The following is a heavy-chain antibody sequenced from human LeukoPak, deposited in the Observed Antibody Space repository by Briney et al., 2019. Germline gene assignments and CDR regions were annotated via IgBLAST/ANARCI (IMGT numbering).Heavy chain of an antibody. J-gene: IGHJ3*02. V-gene: IGHV4-61*02. Sequence: SETLSLTCTVSGGSINSNTYFWNWIRQPAGQRLEWIGRVYASGRTDYNPSLRSRLSMSINTSSNQISLTLSSVTAADTAVYYCARYVDPYDISPHAFDIWGQGTVVTVSS. CDR2: VYASGRT. CDR3: ARYVDPYDISPHAFDI. D-gene: IGHD3-22*01. CDR1: GGSINSNTYF.